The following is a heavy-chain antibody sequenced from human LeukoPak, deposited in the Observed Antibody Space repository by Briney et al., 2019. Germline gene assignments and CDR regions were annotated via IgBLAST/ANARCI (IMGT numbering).Heavy chain of an antibody. CDR1: SGSMSGHY. J-gene: IGHJ3*02. CDR2: IYYSGKT. D-gene: IGHD3-22*01. CDR3: ARLLNNDGSGDPDTFDM. V-gene: IGHV4-59*11. Sequence: SETLSLTCTVSSGSMSGHYWSWIGQSPGRGRRWTGYIYYSGKTYYNPSLQSRVTLSVDTSRTHFSLRLASVTAADTALYYCARLLNNDGSGDPDTFDMWGLGTMVTVSS.